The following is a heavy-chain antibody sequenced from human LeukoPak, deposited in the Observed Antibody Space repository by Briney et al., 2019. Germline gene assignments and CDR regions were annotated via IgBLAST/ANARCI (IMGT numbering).Heavy chain of an antibody. CDR2: ITSGSIYI. CDR3: ARGGSNYDFDY. V-gene: IGHV3-21*01. Sequence: PGGSLRLSCAASGFTFSTYTMNWVRQAPGKGLEWVSSITSGSIYIYYADSLKGRFTISRDNAKNSLYLQMSSLRAEDTAVYYCARGGSNYDFDYWGQGTLVTVSS. J-gene: IGHJ4*02. D-gene: IGHD4-11*01. CDR1: GFTFSTYT.